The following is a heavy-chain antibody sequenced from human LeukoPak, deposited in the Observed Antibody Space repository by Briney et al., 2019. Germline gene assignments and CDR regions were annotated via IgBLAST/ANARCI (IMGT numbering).Heavy chain of an antibody. Sequence: ASVKVTCKASGGTFSSYAISWVRQAPGQGLEWMGGIIPIFGTANYAQKFQGRVTITADKSTSTAYMELSSLRSEDTAVYYCARDGYNFYFDYWGQGTLVTVSS. CDR2: IIPIFGTA. V-gene: IGHV1-69*06. J-gene: IGHJ4*02. CDR3: ARDGYNFYFDY. D-gene: IGHD5-24*01. CDR1: GGTFSSYA.